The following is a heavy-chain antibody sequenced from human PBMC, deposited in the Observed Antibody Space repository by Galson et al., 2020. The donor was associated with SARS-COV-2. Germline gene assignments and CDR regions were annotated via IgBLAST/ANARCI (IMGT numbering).Heavy chain of an antibody. D-gene: IGHD3-10*01. J-gene: IGHJ4*02. CDR2: IYRARGT. CDR1: GHSISSGAW. CDR3: VKVAYGASHFDF. V-gene: IGHV4-38-2*02. Sequence: SETLSLTCTISGHSISSGAWWGWLRQPPGKGLEWIGTIYRARGTFYSPSLKSRVTVSLDTSKNDFSLKLTSVTAADTAVYYCVKVAYGASHFDFWGQGTLVTVSS.